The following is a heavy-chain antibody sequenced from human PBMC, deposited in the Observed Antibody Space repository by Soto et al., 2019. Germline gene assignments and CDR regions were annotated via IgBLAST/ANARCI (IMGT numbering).Heavy chain of an antibody. CDR2: IYNSGST. CDR3: ARDVRGSNRGRSYYYGMDV. Sequence: SETLSLTCTVSGGSVSSTSYYWSWIRQPPGKGLEWIGYIYNSGSTNYKPSLKSRVTISVDTSKNQFSLNLTSVTAADTAVYFCARDVRGSNRGRSYYYGMDVWGQGTTVTVSS. J-gene: IGHJ6*02. CDR1: GGSVSSTSYY. D-gene: IGHD5-12*01. V-gene: IGHV4-61*01.